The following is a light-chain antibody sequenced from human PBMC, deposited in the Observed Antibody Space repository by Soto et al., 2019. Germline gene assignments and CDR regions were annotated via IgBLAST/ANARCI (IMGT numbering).Light chain of an antibody. CDR2: EVS. CDR1: SSDVGSYNL. CDR3: SSFTSTRSWV. Sequence: QSALTQPASVSGSPGQSITISCTGTSSDVGSYNLVSWYQQHPGKAPKLMIYEVSNRPSGVSNRFSASKSGSTASLTISGLQADDEADYYCSSFTSTRSWVFGGGTKVTVL. V-gene: IGLV2-14*02. J-gene: IGLJ3*02.